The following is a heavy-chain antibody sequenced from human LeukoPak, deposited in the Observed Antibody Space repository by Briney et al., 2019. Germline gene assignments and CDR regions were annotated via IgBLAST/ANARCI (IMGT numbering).Heavy chain of an antibody. CDR3: VRGDTAMVFDY. V-gene: IGHV1-69*04. D-gene: IGHD5-18*01. Sequence: GASVKVSCKASGGTFSSYAISWVRQAPGQGLEWMGRIIPILGIANYAQKFQGRVTITADKSTSTAYMELSSLRSEDTAVYYCVRGDTAMVFDYWGQGTLVTVSS. J-gene: IGHJ4*02. CDR2: IIPILGIA. CDR1: GGTFSSYA.